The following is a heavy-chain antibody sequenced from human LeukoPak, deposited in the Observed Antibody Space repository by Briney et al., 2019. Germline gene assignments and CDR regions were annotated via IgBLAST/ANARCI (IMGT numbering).Heavy chain of an antibody. CDR3: ATPSGWYADAFDT. CDR1: GYTFTGYY. D-gene: IGHD6-19*01. J-gene: IGHJ3*02. V-gene: IGHV1-2*02. CDR2: INPNSGGT. Sequence: ASVKVSCKASGYTFTGYYMHWVRQAPGQGLEWMGWINPNSGGTNYAQKFQGRVTMTRDTSISTAYMELSRLRSDDTAVYYCATPSGWYADAFDTWGQGTMVTVSS.